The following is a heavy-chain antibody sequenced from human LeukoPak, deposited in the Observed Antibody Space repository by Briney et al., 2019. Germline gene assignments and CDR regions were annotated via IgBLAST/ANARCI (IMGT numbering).Heavy chain of an antibody. CDR3: AREERSVTTSNYFDY. CDR1: GASISSGNNY. Sequence: SETLSLTCTVSGASISSGNNYWSWIRQPAGKGPEWIGRIFTSGSTNYNPSLKSRVTMSVDTSKNQFSLKLSSVTAADTAVYYCAREERSVTTSNYFDYWGQGTLVTVSS. CDR2: IFTSGST. J-gene: IGHJ4*02. V-gene: IGHV4-61*02. D-gene: IGHD4-17*01.